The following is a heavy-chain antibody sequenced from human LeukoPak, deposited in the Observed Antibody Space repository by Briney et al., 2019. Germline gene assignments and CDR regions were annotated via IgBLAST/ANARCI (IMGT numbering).Heavy chain of an antibody. CDR1: GFTFSSYA. CDR3: VRGYSFGPYGMVV. D-gene: IGHD2-15*01. J-gene: IGHJ6*02. CDR2: ISDSGGST. V-gene: IGHV3-64D*09. Sequence: PGGSVRLSCAASGFTFSSYAMRWVRQAPGKGLEYVSAISDSGGSTYYADSVKGRFTISRDNSKNTLYLQMSSLRAEVSAVDCCVRGYSFGPYGMVVWGQGTTVTVSS.